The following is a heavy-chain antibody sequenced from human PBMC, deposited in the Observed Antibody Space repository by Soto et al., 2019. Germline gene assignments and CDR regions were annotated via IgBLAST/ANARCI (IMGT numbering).Heavy chain of an antibody. Sequence: SGPTLVNPTQTLTLTCTFSGFSLTTSGVGVGWIRQPPGKALEWLALIFWNDDERYSPSLNSRLTITKDTSKNQVVLTMTNMESVDSSSYFCVHTGYCYYLFGYWGRGTLVTVSS. J-gene: IGHJ4*02. D-gene: IGHD3-22*01. V-gene: IGHV2-5*01. CDR1: GFSLTTSGVG. CDR3: VHTGYCYYLFGY. CDR2: IFWNDDE.